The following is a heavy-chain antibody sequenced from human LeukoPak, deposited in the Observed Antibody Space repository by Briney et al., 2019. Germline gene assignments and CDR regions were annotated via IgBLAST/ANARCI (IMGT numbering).Heavy chain of an antibody. Sequence: GGSLRLSCAASGFTFSSYAMSWVRQAPGKGLEWVSAISDSDSSTYYADSVKGRFTISRDNSKDTLYLQMNSLRAEDTAVYFCAKRGVVIRVILVGFHKEAYYFDSWGQGALVTVSS. CDR3: AKRGVVIRVILVGFHKEAYYFDS. CDR2: ISDSDSST. D-gene: IGHD3-22*01. CDR1: GFTFSSYA. J-gene: IGHJ4*02. V-gene: IGHV3-23*01.